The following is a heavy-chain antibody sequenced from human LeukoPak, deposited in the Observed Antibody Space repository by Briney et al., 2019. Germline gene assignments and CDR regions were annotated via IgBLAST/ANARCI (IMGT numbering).Heavy chain of an antibody. V-gene: IGHV3-23*01. CDR1: GFTFSSYE. J-gene: IGHJ2*01. D-gene: IGHD1-26*01. CDR2: ISGSGDST. CDR3: AKAYFMGAATDYWYFDL. Sequence: GGSLRLSCAASGFTFSSYEMNWVRRAPGKGLEWVSAISGSGDSTYYADSVKGRFTISRDNSKNTLFLQMNSLRAEDTAICYCAKAYFMGAATDYWYFDLWGRGILVTVSS.